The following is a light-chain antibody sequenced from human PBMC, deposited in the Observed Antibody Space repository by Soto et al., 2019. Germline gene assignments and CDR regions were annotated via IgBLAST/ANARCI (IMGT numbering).Light chain of an antibody. CDR1: QGISSY. V-gene: IGKV1D-8*01. Sequence: VIWMTQSPSLLSASTGDRVTISCRICQGISSYLAWYQQKPGKAPELLIYAASTLQSVVPSRFSGSGSGTDFTLTISCLQSEDFATYYCQQYYSFPLTFGGGTKVDIK. CDR3: QQYYSFPLT. J-gene: IGKJ4*01. CDR2: AAS.